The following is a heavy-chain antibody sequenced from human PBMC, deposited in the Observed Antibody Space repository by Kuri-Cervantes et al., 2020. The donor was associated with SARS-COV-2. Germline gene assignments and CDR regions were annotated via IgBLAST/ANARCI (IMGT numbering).Heavy chain of an antibody. V-gene: IGHV3-21*04. J-gene: IGHJ6*02. CDR2: ISGSSTYI. CDR3: ARDRRVQLGRVYYGMDV. Sequence: GGSLRLSCAASGSTFSTYVMIWVRQAQGKGLEWVSSISGSSTYIYYADSVKGRFTISRDNAKNSLYLQMSSLRAEDTAVYYCARDRRVQLGRVYYGMDVWGQGTTVTVSS. D-gene: IGHD6-6*01. CDR1: GSTFSTYV.